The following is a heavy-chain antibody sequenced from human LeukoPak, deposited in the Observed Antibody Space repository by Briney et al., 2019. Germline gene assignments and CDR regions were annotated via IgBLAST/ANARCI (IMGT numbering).Heavy chain of an antibody. CDR1: GFSLSTSGMF. V-gene: IGHV2-70*11. J-gene: IGHJ4*02. D-gene: IGHD6-6*01. CDR3: ARIGESSSTHFDY. Sequence: SGPALVKPTQTLTLTCTFSGFSLSTSGMFVSWIRQPPGKALEWLARIDWDDTKYYSTSLKTRLTISKDTSKNQVVLTMANVDPVDTATYYCARIGESSSTHFDYWGPGALVTVSS. CDR2: IDWDDTK.